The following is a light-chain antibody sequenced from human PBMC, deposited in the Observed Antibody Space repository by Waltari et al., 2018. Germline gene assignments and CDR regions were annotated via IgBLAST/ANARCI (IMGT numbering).Light chain of an antibody. Sequence: QSVLTQPPPASGTPGQRVTTPCSGSSSNIGINTENWYQPPPGTAPKLLIYSYNQRPPGVPDRFSGSKSGTSASLAISGLQSEDEADYYCATWDDSLNGRVVFGGGTKLTVL. J-gene: IGLJ3*02. V-gene: IGLV1-44*01. CDR1: SSNIGINT. CDR2: SYN. CDR3: ATWDDSLNGRVV.